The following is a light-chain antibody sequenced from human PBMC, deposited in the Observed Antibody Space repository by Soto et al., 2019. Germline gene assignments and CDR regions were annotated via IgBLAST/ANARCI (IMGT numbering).Light chain of an antibody. CDR2: DVS. CDR3: SSYTSSSTLQFV. CDR1: SSDVGGYNY. V-gene: IGLV2-14*01. J-gene: IGLJ1*01. Sequence: QSALTQPASVSGSPGQSITISCTGTSSDVGGYNYVSWYQQHPGKAPKLMIYDVSNRPSGVPNRFSGSKSGNTASLTISGLQAEDEADYYCSSYTSSSTLQFVFGTGTKVTVL.